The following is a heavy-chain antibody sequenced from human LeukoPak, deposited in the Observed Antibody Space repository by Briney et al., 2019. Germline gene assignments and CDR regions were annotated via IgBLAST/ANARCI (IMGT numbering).Heavy chain of an antibody. J-gene: IGHJ5*02. CDR1: GFTFSSYD. V-gene: IGHV3-13*03. CDR2: IGTAGDT. CDR3: ARHVLRFLEWLLTYNWFDP. D-gene: IGHD3-3*01. Sequence: GGSLRLSCAACGFTFSSYDMHWVRQATGKGLEWVSAIGTAGDTYYPGSVKGQFTISRENAKNSLYLQMNSLRAGDTAVYYCARHVLRFLEWLLTYNWFDPWGQGTLVTVSP.